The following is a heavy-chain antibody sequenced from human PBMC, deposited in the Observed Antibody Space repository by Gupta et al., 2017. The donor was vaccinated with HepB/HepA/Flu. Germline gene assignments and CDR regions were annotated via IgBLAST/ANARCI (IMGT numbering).Heavy chain of an antibody. CDR2: INHSGST. Sequence: QVQLQQWGAGLLKPAETLSLTCAVYGGSFSGYYRSWIRQPPGQGLEWIGEINHSGSTHYNPALKSRVTISVDTSKNQFSRKLSSVTAADTAVHYCARSGTESSGWYRARLPRATNWFDPWGQGTLVTVSS. CDR3: ARSGTESSGWYRARLPRATNWFDP. CDR1: GGSFSGYY. D-gene: IGHD6-19*01. J-gene: IGHJ5*02. V-gene: IGHV4-34*01.